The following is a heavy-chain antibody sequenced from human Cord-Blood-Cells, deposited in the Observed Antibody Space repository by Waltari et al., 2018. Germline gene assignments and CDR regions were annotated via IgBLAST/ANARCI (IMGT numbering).Heavy chain of an antibody. CDR3: ARGNWGYFDY. V-gene: IGHV4-34*01. CDR1: GGSFSGYY. D-gene: IGHD7-27*01. Sequence: QVQLQQWGAGLLKPSETLSLTCAVYGGSFSGYYWSWIRQPPGKGLGWTGEINHNGSTNYNPSIKSRVTISVDTSKNQFSLRLSSVTAADTAVYYCARGNWGYFDYWGQGTLVTVSS. CDR2: INHNGST. J-gene: IGHJ4*02.